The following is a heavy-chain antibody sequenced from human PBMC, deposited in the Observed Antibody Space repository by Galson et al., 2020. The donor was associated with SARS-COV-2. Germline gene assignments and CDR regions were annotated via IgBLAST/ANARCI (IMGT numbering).Heavy chain of an antibody. CDR2: IIPMLNIT. J-gene: IGHJ4*02. V-gene: IGHV1-69*02. CDR1: GGTFSSYT. CDR3: ARIASKTGSDY. D-gene: IGHD3-9*01. Sequence: SVKVSCKASGGTFSSYTLSWVRQAPGQGLEWMGRIIPMLNITYYAQHLQGRLTITADESTSTTDMELSSLRSEDPAIYFCARIASKTGSDYWGQGTLVSVSS.